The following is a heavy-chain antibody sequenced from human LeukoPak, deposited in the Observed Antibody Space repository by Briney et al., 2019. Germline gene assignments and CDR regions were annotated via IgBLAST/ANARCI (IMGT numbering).Heavy chain of an antibody. CDR1: RFTFSSYW. Sequence: PGGSLRLSCAASRFTFSSYWMSWVRQAPGKGLEWVANIKQDGSEKYYVDSVKGRFTISRDNAKNSLYLQMNSLRAEDTAEYYCARIRFDPWGQGTLVTVSS. CDR2: IKQDGSEK. V-gene: IGHV3-7*01. CDR3: ARIRFDP. J-gene: IGHJ5*02.